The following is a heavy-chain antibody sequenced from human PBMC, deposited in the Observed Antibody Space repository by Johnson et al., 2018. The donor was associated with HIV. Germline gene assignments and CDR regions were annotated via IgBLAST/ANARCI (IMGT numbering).Heavy chain of an antibody. D-gene: IGHD4-23*01. J-gene: IGHJ3*01. Sequence: VQLVESGGGVVQPGGSLRLSCAASGFTVSGNYMNWVRQAPGKGLEWVSVIYSDGSTYYADSVQGRFTLSRDNSQNTLYLQMTSLRAEDTAMYFCARGGYGGILDTVDLWGQGTMVTVSS. CDR2: IYSDGST. CDR3: ARGGYGGILDTVDL. V-gene: IGHV3-66*01. CDR1: GFTVSGNY.